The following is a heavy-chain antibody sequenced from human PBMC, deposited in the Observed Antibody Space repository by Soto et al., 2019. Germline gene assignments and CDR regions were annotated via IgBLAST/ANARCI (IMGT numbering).Heavy chain of an antibody. CDR1: GYSFTSYW. V-gene: IGHV5-51*01. CDR3: ARHPHKYYYDSSGYYPEYFEH. D-gene: IGHD3-22*01. CDR2: IYPGDSDT. J-gene: IGHJ1*01. Sequence: PGESLKISCKGSGYSFTSYWIGWVRQMPGKGLEWMGIIYPGDSDTRYSPSFQGQVTISADKSISTAYLQWSSLKASDTAMYYCARHPHKYYYDSSGYYPEYFEHWGQGTLVTVSS.